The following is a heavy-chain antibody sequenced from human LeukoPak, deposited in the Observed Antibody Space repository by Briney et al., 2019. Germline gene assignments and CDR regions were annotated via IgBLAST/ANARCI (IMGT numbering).Heavy chain of an antibody. CDR2: ISSSSSYI. D-gene: IGHD6-13*01. CDR1: GFTFSTYS. J-gene: IGHJ4*02. Sequence: GGSLRLSCAASGFTFSTYSMNWVRQAPGKGLEWVSFISSSSSYIYYVDSLKGRFTISRDNAKNSLYLQMNSLRAEDTAVYYCARGSSSWYYFDYWGQGTLVTVSS. CDR3: ARGSSSWYYFDY. V-gene: IGHV3-21*01.